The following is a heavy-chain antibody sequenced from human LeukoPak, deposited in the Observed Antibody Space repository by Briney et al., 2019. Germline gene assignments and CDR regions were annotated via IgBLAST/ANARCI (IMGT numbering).Heavy chain of an antibody. CDR1: GFTFSTCG. Sequence: GGSLRLSCGASGFTFSTCGMHWVRQAPGKGLEWVAFIRFDGTNKYVDSVKGRFTISRDNSKSTLYLQMNSLRAEDTAVYYCAKDNAYCSGGSCIIDYWGQGTLVTVSS. V-gene: IGHV3-30*02. J-gene: IGHJ4*02. D-gene: IGHD2-15*01. CDR2: IRFDGTNK. CDR3: AKDNAYCSGGSCIIDY.